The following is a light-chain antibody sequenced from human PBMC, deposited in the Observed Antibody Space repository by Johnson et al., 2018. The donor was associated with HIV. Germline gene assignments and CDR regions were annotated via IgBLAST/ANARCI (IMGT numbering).Light chain of an antibody. J-gene: IGLJ1*01. CDR2: ENN. CDR3: GTWDSSLSARYV. CDR1: SSNIGNNY. Sequence: QSVLTQSPSVSAAPGQKVTISCSGSSSNIGNNYISWYQQLPGTAPKLLIYENNKRPSGIPDRFSGSKSGTSATLGITGLQTGDEADYYCGTWDSSLSARYVFGTGTKVTVL. V-gene: IGLV1-51*02.